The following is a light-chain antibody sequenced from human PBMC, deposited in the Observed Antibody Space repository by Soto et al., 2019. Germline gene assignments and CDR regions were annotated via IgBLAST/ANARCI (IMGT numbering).Light chain of an antibody. CDR1: QTVGIN. Sequence: TKSPINLPPPPYDIATRSCRASQTVGINLAWYQQKPGQAPRLLIYGASTRATGIPARFSGSGSGTEFTLSISGLQSEDFAVYYCKQYDNGTPLTFGQGTRLEIK. CDR2: GAS. V-gene: IGKV3-15*01. J-gene: IGKJ5*01. CDR3: KQYDNGTPLT.